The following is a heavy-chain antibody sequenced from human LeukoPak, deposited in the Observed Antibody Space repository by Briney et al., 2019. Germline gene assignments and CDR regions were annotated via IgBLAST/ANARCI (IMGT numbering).Heavy chain of an antibody. Sequence: PGGSLRLSCAASGFTFSSYAMSWVRQAPGKGLEWVSAISGSGGSIYYADSVKGRFTISRDNSKNTLYLQMNSLRAEDTAVYYCAKGGGWTTVTMPSFDYWGQGTLLTVSS. CDR1: GFTFSSYA. D-gene: IGHD4-17*01. CDR3: AKGGGWTTVTMPSFDY. J-gene: IGHJ4*02. CDR2: ISGSGGSI. V-gene: IGHV3-23*01.